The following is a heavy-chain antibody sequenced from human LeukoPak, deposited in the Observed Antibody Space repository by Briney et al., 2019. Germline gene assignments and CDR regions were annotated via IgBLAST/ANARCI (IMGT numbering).Heavy chain of an antibody. Sequence: GGSLRLSCAASGFTLSSYPLHWIRQAPAKGLEWVAVTSSDERNEDYADSVKGRFTVSRDISKKTVYLQMNSLRAEDTAVYYCAMDYYDINGYSRGWDHWGRGTLVTVSS. D-gene: IGHD3-16*01. CDR3: AMDYYDINGYSRGWDH. CDR2: TSSDERNE. CDR1: GFTLSSYP. J-gene: IGHJ4*02. V-gene: IGHV3-30*01.